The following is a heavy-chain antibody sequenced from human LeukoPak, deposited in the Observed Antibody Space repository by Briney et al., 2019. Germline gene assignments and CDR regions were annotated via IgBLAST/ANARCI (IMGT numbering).Heavy chain of an antibody. V-gene: IGHV3-74*03. J-gene: IGHJ4*02. CDR2: IKSDGGT. D-gene: IGHD2/OR15-2a*01. CDR3: AKDYFGSLEY. Sequence: GGSLRLSCAASGFAFSVSWMHWVRQAPGKGLVWVSVIKSDGGTAYADSVKGRFTISRDNAKNTVYLQMNSLRDEDTAVCYCAKDYFGSLEYWGQGILVTVSS. CDR1: GFAFSVSW.